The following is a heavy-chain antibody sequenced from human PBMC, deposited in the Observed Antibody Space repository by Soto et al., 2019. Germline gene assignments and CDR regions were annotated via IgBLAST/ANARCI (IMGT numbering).Heavy chain of an antibody. CDR3: ARGDSTDCSNGVCSFFYNHDMDV. D-gene: IGHD2-8*01. J-gene: IGHJ6*02. CDR1: GYSFTDYH. Sequence: QVQLVQSGAEVKKPGASVKVSCKASGYSFTDYHIHWVRQAPGQGLEWLGRINPKSVGTSTAQKFQGWVTMTTDTYISTASMELTRLTSDDTAIYYCARGDSTDCSNGVCSFFYNHDMDVWGQGTTVTVSS. CDR2: INPKSVGT. V-gene: IGHV1-2*04.